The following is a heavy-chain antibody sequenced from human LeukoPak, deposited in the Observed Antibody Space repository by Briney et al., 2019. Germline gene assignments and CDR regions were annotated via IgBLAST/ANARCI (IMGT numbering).Heavy chain of an antibody. V-gene: IGHV3-7*01. CDR3: ATSSGAPGNM. CDR2: INQDGSVI. D-gene: IGHD2-8*02. J-gene: IGHJ4*02. Sequence: PGGSLRLSCAVSGVYWMSWVRQAPGKGLEWVANINQDGSVIHYVDSVKGRFTISRDNAKNSLYLQMNSLRAEDTGVYYCATSSGAPGNMWGQGTLVTVSS. CDR1: GVYW.